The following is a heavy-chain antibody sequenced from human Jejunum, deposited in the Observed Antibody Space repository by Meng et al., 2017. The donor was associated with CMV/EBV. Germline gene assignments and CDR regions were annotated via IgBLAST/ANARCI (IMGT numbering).Heavy chain of an antibody. CDR1: GFPFQIYA. D-gene: IGHD6-19*01. V-gene: IGHV3-23*01. Sequence: VASGFPFQIYAMGWVRQAPGKGLEWVSGITADGGTNYADSVRGRFTISRDNDKYTLYLQMNNLTADDTAVYYCAKDMRRVAGIEYWGQGTLVTVSS. J-gene: IGHJ4*02. CDR2: ITADGGT. CDR3: AKDMRRVAGIEY.